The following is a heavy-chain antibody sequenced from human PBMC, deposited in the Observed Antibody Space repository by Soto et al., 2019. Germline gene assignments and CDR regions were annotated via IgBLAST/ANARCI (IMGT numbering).Heavy chain of an antibody. V-gene: IGHV4-39*01. J-gene: IGHJ4*02. CDR2: IYYRGNA. CDR1: DDSINSDKYY. Sequence: SETLSLTCSVSDDSINSDKYYWGWIHQPPGKGLEWIGSIYYRGNAYYNPSLQTRVTTSLDKSKSQFSLKLNSVTAADSAVYFCARLEGLATISYYFDFWGPGALVTVSS. CDR3: ARLEGLATISYYFDF. D-gene: IGHD3-9*01.